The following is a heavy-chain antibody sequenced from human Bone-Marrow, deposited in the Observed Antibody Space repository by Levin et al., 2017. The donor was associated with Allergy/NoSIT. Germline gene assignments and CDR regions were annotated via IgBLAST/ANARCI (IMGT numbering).Heavy chain of an antibody. J-gene: IGHJ3*01. CDR1: GFTFSTYD. Sequence: SGGSLRLSCAASGFTFSTYDMHWVRQAPGKGLEWVSAISSISKTYYPSSVKGRFTISRENAKNSLYLQMSSLSAGDTAVYYCAREQQLGWWDALDLWGQGTLVIVSS. CDR2: ISSISKT. V-gene: IGHV3-13*01. D-gene: IGHD7-27*01. CDR3: AREQQLGWWDALDL.